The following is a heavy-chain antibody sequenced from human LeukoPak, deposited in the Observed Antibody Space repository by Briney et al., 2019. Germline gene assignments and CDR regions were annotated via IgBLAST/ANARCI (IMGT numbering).Heavy chain of an antibody. CDR2: INHSGST. CDR1: GGSFSGYY. D-gene: IGHD1-26*01. J-gene: IGHJ5*02. V-gene: IGHV4-34*01. CDR3: ARRRYSGSWPSTGNWFDP. Sequence: SETLSLTCAVYGGSFSGYYWSWIRQPPGKGLEWIGEINHSGSTSYNPSLKSRVTISVDTSKNQFSLKLSSVTAADTAVYYCARRRYSGSWPSTGNWFDPWGQGTLVTVSS.